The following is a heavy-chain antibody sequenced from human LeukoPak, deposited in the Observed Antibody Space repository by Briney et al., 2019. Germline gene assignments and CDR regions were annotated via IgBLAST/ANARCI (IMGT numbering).Heavy chain of an antibody. D-gene: IGHD2-2*01. Sequence: PSETLSLTCTVSGGSISRYYWSWIRQPPGKGLEWIGYIYYSGSTNYNPSLKSRVTISVDTSKNQFSLKLSSVTAADTAVYYCASSDIAVEPAAIGTDYYYYGMDVWGQGTTVTVSS. V-gene: IGHV4-59*01. CDR3: ASSDIAVEPAAIGTDYYYYGMDV. J-gene: IGHJ6*02. CDR2: IYYSGST. CDR1: GGSISRYY.